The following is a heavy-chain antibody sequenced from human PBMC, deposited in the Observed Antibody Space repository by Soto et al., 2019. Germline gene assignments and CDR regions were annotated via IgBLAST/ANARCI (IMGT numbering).Heavy chain of an antibody. V-gene: IGHV3-23*01. CDR3: AKDVTALMTTVTSCDY. D-gene: IGHD4-17*01. Sequence: EVQLLESGGGLVQPGGSLRLSCAASGFTFSSYAMSWVRQAPGKGLEWVSAISGSGGSTYYADSVKGRFTISRDNSKHTLYQQMNSLRADDTAVYYCAKDVTALMTTVTSCDYWGQGTLVTVSS. J-gene: IGHJ4*02. CDR2: ISGSGGST. CDR1: GFTFSSYA.